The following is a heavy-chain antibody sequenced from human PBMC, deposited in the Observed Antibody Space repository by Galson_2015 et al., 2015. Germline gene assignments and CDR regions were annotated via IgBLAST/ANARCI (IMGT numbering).Heavy chain of an antibody. CDR3: ARESHDYGDLVGGIDY. D-gene: IGHD4-17*01. Sequence: SLRLSCAASGFTFSSYWMSWVRQAPGKGLEWVANIKQDGSEKYYVDSVKGRFTISRDNAKNSLYLQMNSLRAEDTAVYYCARESHDYGDLVGGIDYWGQGTLVTVSS. CDR1: GFTFSSYW. J-gene: IGHJ4*02. CDR2: IKQDGSEK. V-gene: IGHV3-7*01.